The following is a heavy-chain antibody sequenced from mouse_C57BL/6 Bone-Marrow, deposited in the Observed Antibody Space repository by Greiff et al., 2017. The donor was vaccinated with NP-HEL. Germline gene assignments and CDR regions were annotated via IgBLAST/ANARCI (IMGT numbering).Heavy chain of an antibody. Sequence: EVNVVESGEGLVKPGGSLKLSCAASGFTFSSYAMSWVRQTPEQRLEWVAYISSGGDYTYYADTVKGRFTISRDNARNTLYLQMSSLKSEDTAMYYCTRHQHYYDSSYDAYWGQGTLVTVSA. CDR1: GFTFSSYA. J-gene: IGHJ3*01. CDR2: ISSGGDYT. V-gene: IGHV5-9-1*02. D-gene: IGHD1-1*01. CDR3: TRHQHYYDSSYDAY.